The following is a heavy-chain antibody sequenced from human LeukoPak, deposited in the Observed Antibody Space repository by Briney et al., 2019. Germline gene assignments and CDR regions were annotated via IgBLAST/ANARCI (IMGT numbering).Heavy chain of an antibody. Sequence: GGSLRLSCTASGFTFSSHGMHWVRQAPGKGLEWVAVIWYDGSNKYYADSVKGRFTISRDNSKNTLYLQMNSLRAEDTAVYYCARDRGGYDSSGYFDYWGQGTLVTVSS. CDR1: GFTFSSHG. J-gene: IGHJ4*02. CDR2: IWYDGSNK. D-gene: IGHD3-22*01. CDR3: ARDRGGYDSSGYFDY. V-gene: IGHV3-33*01.